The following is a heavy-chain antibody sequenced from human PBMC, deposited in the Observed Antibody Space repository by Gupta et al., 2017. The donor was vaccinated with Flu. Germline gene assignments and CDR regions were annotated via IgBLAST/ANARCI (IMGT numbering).Heavy chain of an antibody. J-gene: IGHJ6*02. D-gene: IGHD2-15*01. V-gene: IGHV3-23*01. CDR3: AKRRDTGGSRSDGMDV. CDR2: ISGGGGTT. CDR1: AFSSPSFS. Sequence: VQLLVSAGGLVQPGGSLLLSCSASAFSSPSFSMPWFLQAPGKGLEWVSAISGGGGTTYYAEAVRGRFTISRDNSKNTLYLQMDSLRAEDTAVYYCAKRRDTGGSRSDGMDVWGQGTTVTVSS.